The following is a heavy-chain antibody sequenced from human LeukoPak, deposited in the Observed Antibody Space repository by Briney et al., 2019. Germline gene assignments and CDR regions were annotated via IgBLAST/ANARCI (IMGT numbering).Heavy chain of an antibody. CDR2: ISSSSSYI. J-gene: IGHJ4*02. V-gene: IGHV3-21*01. D-gene: IGHD2-2*01. CDR1: GFTFSSYS. CDR3: ARDPHYCSSTSCSLYYFDY. Sequence: GGSLRLSCAASGFTFSSYSMNWVRQAPGKGLERVPSISSSSSYIYYADSVKGRFTISRDNAKNSLYLQMNSLRAEDTAVYYCARDPHYCSSTSCSLYYFDYWGQGTLVTVSS.